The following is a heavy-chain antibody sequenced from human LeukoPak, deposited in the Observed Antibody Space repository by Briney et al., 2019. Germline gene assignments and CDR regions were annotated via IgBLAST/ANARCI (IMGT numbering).Heavy chain of an antibody. CDR2: IYYSGST. Sequence: SETLSLTCTVSGGSISSYYWSWIRQLPGKGLEWIGYIYYSGSTNYNPSLKSRVTISVDTSKNQFSLKLSSVTAADTAVYYCARAAAAGNLDYWGQGTLVTVSS. V-gene: IGHV4-59*01. J-gene: IGHJ4*02. CDR3: ARAAAAGNLDY. CDR1: GGSISSYY. D-gene: IGHD6-13*01.